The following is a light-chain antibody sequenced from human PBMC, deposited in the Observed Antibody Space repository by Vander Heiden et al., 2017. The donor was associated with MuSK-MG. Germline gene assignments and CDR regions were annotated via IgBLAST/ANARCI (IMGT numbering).Light chain of an antibody. J-gene: IGLJ1*01. CDR2: QDS. CDR3: KAWKSSTYV. CDR1: KLGDKY. V-gene: IGLV3-1*01. Sequence: SYELTQPPSVSVSPGQTASITCSGDKLGDKYACWYQQKPGQSPVLVIYQDSKRPSGIPERFSGSNSGNTATLTISGTQAMEEADYYCKAWKSSTYVFGTGTKVTVL.